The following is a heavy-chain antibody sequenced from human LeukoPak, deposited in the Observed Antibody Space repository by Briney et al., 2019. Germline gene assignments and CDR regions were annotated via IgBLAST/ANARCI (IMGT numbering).Heavy chain of an antibody. CDR2: ISHSGST. CDR1: GGSIASGGNF. V-gene: IGHV4-31*02. Sequence: SQTLSLTCTVSGGSIASGGNFCTWIRQHPGEGLEWIGYISHSGSTYYNPSLESRVHISIDTSNNQFSLKLSSVTAADTAVYYCARYYCGGSNCPGVDSWGQGALVTVSS. J-gene: IGHJ4*02. CDR3: ARYYCGGSNCPGVDS. D-gene: IGHD2-21*01.